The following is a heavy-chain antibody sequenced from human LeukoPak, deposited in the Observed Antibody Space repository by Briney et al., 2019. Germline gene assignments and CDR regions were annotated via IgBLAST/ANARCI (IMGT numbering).Heavy chain of an antibody. CDR1: GFTFSSHG. D-gene: IGHD3-3*01. V-gene: IGHV3-66*01. CDR3: ARDKRFLHWYFDL. J-gene: IGHJ2*01. CDR2: IHSDGKT. Sequence: HPGGTLRLSCAASGFTFSSHGMNWVRQAPGKGLEWVSVIHSDGKTYYADSVKGRFTISRDNSKNSLDLQMNSLRAEDTAVYYCARDKRFLHWYFDLWGRGTLVTVSS.